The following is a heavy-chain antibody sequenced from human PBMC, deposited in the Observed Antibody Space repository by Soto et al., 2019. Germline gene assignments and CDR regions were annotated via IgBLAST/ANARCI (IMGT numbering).Heavy chain of an antibody. CDR1: GFTFTNYY. D-gene: IGHD1-1*01. V-gene: IGHV1-46*01. CDR3: ARDSGDTTLRQWGRSFHY. CDR2: INPSGGGT. Sequence: QVQLVQSGAEVKKPGASVKVSCKASGFTFTNYYIHWVRQAPGQGLEWMGLINPSGGGTFYEQKFQGRVTVTRDTYTGTVYMELSNLRSEDTAVYFCARDSGDTTLRQWGRSFHYWGQGTLVTVSS. J-gene: IGHJ4*02.